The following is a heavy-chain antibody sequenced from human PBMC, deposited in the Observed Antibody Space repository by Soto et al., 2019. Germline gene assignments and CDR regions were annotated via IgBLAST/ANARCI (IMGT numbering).Heavy chain of an antibody. Sequence: SGPTLVNPTQTLTLTCSFSGFSLSTSGMRVSWIRQPPGKALEWLARIDWDDDKFYSTSLKTRLTISKDTSKNQVVLTMTNMEPVDTATYYCARTGLGGGLDYWGQGTLVTVSS. CDR2: IDWDDDK. V-gene: IGHV2-70*04. CDR3: ARTGLGGGLDY. J-gene: IGHJ4*02. D-gene: IGHD2-15*01. CDR1: GFSLSTSGMR.